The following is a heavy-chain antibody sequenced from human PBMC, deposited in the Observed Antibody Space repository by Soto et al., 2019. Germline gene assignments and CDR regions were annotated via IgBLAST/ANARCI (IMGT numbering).Heavy chain of an antibody. CDR2: MHYTGFS. J-gene: IGHJ4*02. Sequence: SETLSLTCSFSGDSVTSHYLTWIRQSPERGLEWIGYMHYTGFSHYNPSLKSRLTISVDRSKNQFTLQLTSVTVADTAIYYCAPSYGNAWYTYGGKETQVTVPS. D-gene: IGHD5-18*01. V-gene: IGHV4-59*02. CDR3: APSYGNAWYTY. CDR1: GDSVTSHY.